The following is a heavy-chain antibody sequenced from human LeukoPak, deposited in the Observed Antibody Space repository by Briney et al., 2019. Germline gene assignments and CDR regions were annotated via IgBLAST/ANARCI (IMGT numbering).Heavy chain of an antibody. CDR2: ISSNGGRT. D-gene: IGHD4-17*01. Sequence: GGSLRLSCAASGFTFSSYAMHWVRQAPGKGLEYVSSISSNGGRTFYANSVKGRFTISRDNSKNTLYLQMGSLRAEDVAVYYCAREDYGDYGYYYFDYWGQGTLVTVSS. CDR3: AREDYGDYGYYYFDY. V-gene: IGHV3-64*01. CDR1: GFTFSSYA. J-gene: IGHJ4*02.